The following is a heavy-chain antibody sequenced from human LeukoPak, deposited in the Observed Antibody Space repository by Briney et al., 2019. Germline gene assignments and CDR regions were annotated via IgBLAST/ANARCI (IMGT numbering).Heavy chain of an antibody. CDR1: GFTFSDYD. D-gene: IGHD3-16*01. V-gene: IGHV3-13*04. CDR3: ARTSKVTSVMDI. CDR2: INTAGNT. J-gene: IGHJ3*02. Sequence: PGGSLRLSCAASGFTFSDYDLRWVRQVTGQGLEWVSAINTAGNTFYPGSLRGRFTISRENAKISLYLQMNNVRVGDTARYYCARTSKVTSVMDIWGQGTMVTVSS.